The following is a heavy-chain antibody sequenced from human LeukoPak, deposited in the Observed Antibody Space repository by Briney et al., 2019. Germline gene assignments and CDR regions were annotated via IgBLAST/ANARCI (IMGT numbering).Heavy chain of an antibody. D-gene: IGHD6-13*01. J-gene: IGHJ4*02. CDR1: GYTFTGYY. CDR3: ARRRSSSWYDVGYFDY. Sequence: VASVKVSCKASGYTFTGYYMHWVRQAPGQGLEWMGWINPNSGGTNYAQKFQGRVTMTRDTSISTAYMELSRLRSDDTAMYYCARRRSSSWYDVGYFDYWGQGTLVTVSS. V-gene: IGHV1-2*02. CDR2: INPNSGGT.